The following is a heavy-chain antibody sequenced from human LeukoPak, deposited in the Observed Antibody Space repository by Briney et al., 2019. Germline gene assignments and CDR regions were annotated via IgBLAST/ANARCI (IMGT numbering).Heavy chain of an antibody. Sequence: GGSLRLSCEASGFTFSAYAMTWVRQAPGKGLEWVAVIWYDGSNKYYADSVKGRFTISRDNSKNTLYLQMNSLRAEDTAVYYCATISYVGDYYYYYGMDVWGQGTTVTVSS. CDR1: GFTFSAYA. CDR2: IWYDGSNK. J-gene: IGHJ6*02. CDR3: ATISYVGDYYYYYGMDV. D-gene: IGHD3-16*01. V-gene: IGHV3-33*07.